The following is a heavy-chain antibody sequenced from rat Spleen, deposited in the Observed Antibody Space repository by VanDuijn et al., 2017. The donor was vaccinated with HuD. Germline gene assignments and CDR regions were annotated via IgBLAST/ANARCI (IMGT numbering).Heavy chain of an antibody. CDR1: GFTFSNYD. V-gene: IGHV5-25*01. CDR3: ARSVFDY. Sequence: EVQLVESGGGLIQPGRSMKLSCAASGFTFSNYDMAWVRQAPTKGLEWVASISYDGSSTYHRDSVKGRFTISRDNAKSTLYLQMDSLRSEDTATYYCARSVFDYWGQGVMVTVSS. J-gene: IGHJ2*01. CDR2: ISYDGSST.